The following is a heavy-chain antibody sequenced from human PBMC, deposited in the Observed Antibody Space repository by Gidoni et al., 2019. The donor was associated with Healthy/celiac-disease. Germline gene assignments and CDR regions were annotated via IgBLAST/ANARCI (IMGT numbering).Heavy chain of an antibody. CDR1: GGSISSYY. CDR2: IYYSGST. Sequence: QVQLQESGPGLVKPSETLSLTCTVPGGSISSYYWSWIRQPPGKGLEWIGYIYYSGSTNYNPSLKSRVTISVDTSKNQFSLKLSSVTAADTAVYYCAREYQYGYDSWGQGTLVTVSS. J-gene: IGHJ4*02. V-gene: IGHV4-59*01. CDR3: AREYQYGYDS. D-gene: IGHD3-3*01.